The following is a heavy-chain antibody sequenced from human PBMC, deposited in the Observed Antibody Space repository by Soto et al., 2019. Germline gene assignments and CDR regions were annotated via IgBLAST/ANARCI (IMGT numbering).Heavy chain of an antibody. CDR2: IIDSGCST. V-gene: IGHV3-23*01. CDR1: GFTFSSCA. J-gene: IGHJ4*02. D-gene: IGHD3-22*01. Sequence: GGSLRLSCAASGFTFSSCAMGWVLQAPGKGLEWVSDIIDSGCSTYYADSVKGRFTISRDNSKNTLYLQMNSLRAEDTAVYYCARALGTMIEVATDFDYWGKGTLVSVSS. CDR3: ARALGTMIEVATDFDY.